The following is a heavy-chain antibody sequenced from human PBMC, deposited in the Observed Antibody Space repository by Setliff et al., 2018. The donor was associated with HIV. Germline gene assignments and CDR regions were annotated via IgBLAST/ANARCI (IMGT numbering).Heavy chain of an antibody. CDR1: GGSISSYY. CDR3: ARQERYCTSADCYRYFNY. J-gene: IGHJ4*02. V-gene: IGHV4-59*08. D-gene: IGHD2-2*02. CDR2: IYYSGST. Sequence: SETLSLTCTVSGGSISSYYWSWIRQPPGKGLEWIGYIYYSGSTSYNPSLKSRLTISLDTSKNQFSLKLSSVTAADTAVYYCARQERYCTSADCYRYFNYWGQGTLVTVSS.